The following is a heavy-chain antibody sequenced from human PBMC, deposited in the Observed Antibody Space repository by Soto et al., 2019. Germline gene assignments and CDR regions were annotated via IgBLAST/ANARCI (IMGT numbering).Heavy chain of an antibody. Sequence: EVQLVESGGDLVQRGGSLRLSCVASGFTFSVYSMNWVRQAPGKGLEWVSYITRDTKAIKYADSVKGRFTVSRDNAKNSVYLRMDGLRDEYRAVYYCAGSVAGDFDFWGQGTVVTVSS. CDR2: ITRDTKAI. V-gene: IGHV3-48*02. D-gene: IGHD6-19*01. CDR1: GFTFSVYS. J-gene: IGHJ4*02. CDR3: AGSVAGDFDF.